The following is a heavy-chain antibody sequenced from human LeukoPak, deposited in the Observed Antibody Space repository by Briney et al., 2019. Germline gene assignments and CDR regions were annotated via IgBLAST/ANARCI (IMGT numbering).Heavy chain of an antibody. J-gene: IGHJ4*02. V-gene: IGHV3-30*18. CDR1: GFTFSSYG. CDR3: AKYQGYDSDYMAV. D-gene: IGHD3-22*01. CDR2: ISNDGANK. Sequence: PGGSLRLSCAASGFTFSSYGMYWVRQAPGKGLEWVAVISNDGANKYYADSVKGRFTIFRDDPKNTLFLQMNSLRPEDTAMYYCAKYQGYDSDYMAVWGQGALVTVSS.